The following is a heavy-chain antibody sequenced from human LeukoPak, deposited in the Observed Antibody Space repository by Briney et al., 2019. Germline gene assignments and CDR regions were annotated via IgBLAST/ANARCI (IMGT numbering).Heavy chain of an antibody. CDR3: AFHFGTSSTEIFDY. Sequence: PGGSLRLSCAASGFTFSSYWMHWVRQAPGKGLVWVSRISSDGSSTTYADPVKGRFTISRGNSKNTLYLQMNSLRAEDTAVYYCAFHFGTSSTEIFDYWGQGTQVTVSS. D-gene: IGHD6-6*01. CDR1: GFTFSSYW. J-gene: IGHJ4*02. CDR2: ISSDGSST. V-gene: IGHV3-74*01.